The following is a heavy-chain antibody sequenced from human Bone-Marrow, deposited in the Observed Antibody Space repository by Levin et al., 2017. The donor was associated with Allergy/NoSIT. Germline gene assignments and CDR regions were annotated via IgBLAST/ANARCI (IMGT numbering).Heavy chain of an antibody. CDR2: INTNTGNP. CDR3: ARASKGSSWYYYYDYGMDV. J-gene: IGHJ6*02. D-gene: IGHD6-13*01. V-gene: IGHV7-4-1*01. Sequence: GESLKISCKASGYTFTSYAMNWVRQAPGQGLEWMGWINTNTGNPTYAQGFTGRFVFSLDTSVSTAYLQICSLKAEDTAVYYCARASKGSSWYYYYDYGMDVWGQGTTVTVSS. CDR1: GYTFTSYA.